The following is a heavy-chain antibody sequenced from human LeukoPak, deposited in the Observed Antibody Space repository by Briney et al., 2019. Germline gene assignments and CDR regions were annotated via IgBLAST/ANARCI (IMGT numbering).Heavy chain of an antibody. CDR3: ARDLGRTYSGKWGY. CDR1: GGSISSSSYY. D-gene: IGHD1-26*01. V-gene: IGHV4-39*07. Sequence: SETLSLTCTVSGGSISSSSYYWGWLRQPPGKGLEWIGSIYYSGSTYYNPSLKSRVTISVDTSKNQFSLKLSSVTAADTAVYYCARDLGRTYSGKWGYWGQGTLVTVSS. CDR2: IYYSGST. J-gene: IGHJ4*02.